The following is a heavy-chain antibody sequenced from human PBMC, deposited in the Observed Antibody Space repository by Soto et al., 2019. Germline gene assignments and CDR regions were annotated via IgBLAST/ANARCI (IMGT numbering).Heavy chain of an antibody. CDR1: GYTFTSYG. V-gene: IGHV1-18*01. CDR3: ARDRAVTTPGLRAFDI. Sequence: ASVKVSCKASGYTFTSYGISWVQQAPGQGLEWMGWISAYNGNTNYAQKLQGRVTMTTDTSTSTAYMELRSLRSDDTAVYYCARDRAVTTPGLRAFDIWGQGTMVTVSS. CDR2: ISAYNGNT. D-gene: IGHD4-17*01. J-gene: IGHJ3*02.